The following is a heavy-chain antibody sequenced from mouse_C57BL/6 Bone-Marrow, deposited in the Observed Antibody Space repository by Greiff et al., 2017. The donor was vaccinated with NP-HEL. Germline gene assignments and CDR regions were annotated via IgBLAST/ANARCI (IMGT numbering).Heavy chain of an antibody. J-gene: IGHJ3*01. CDR3: ARRNDGWFAY. CDR1: GFSLTSYG. V-gene: IGHV2-2*01. Sequence: QVQLKQSGPGLVQPSQSLSIPCTVSGFSLTSYGVHWVRQSPGKGLEWLGVIWSGGSTDYNAAFISRLSISKDNSKSQVFFKMNSLQADDTAIYYCARRNDGWFAYWGQGTLVTVSA. D-gene: IGHD2-12*01. CDR2: IWSGGST.